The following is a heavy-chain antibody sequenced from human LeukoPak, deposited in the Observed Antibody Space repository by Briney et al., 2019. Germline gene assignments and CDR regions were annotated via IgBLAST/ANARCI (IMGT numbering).Heavy chain of an antibody. V-gene: IGHV4-4*07. CDR3: ARDSVAATPFDY. D-gene: IGHD2-15*01. J-gene: IGHJ4*02. CDR2: IYTSGGT. Sequence: SETLPLTCTVSGGSISSYYWSWIRQPAGKGLEWIGRIYTSGGTNYNPSLKSRVTMSVDTSKNQFSLKLSSVTAADTAVYYCARDSVAATPFDYWGQGTLVTVSS. CDR1: GGSISSYY.